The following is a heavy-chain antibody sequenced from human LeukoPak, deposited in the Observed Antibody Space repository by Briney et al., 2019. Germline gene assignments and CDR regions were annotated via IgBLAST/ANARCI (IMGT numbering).Heavy chain of an antibody. CDR2: IYPGNSDA. J-gene: IGHJ4*02. CDR1: GYDFITYW. Sequence: GSFLKISCKGSGYDFITYWTTWVRQMPGKGLEWVGIIYPGNSDARSGPSFQGQVTISADNSISTSYLQWSSLKASDTATYYCARGSGARGGSGTYTLNYWGQGTLVTV. CDR3: ARGSGARGGSGTYTLNY. D-gene: IGHD3-10*01. V-gene: IGHV5-51*01.